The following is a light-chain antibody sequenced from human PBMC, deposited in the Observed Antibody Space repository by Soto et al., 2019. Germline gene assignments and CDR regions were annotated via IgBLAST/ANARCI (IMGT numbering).Light chain of an antibody. Sequence: EIVMTQSPATLSVSPGERATLSCRASQSVNINLAWYQQKPGQAPRLLIYGTSTRATGVPARFSGSGSGTDFTLTISSLQPEDFATYYCQQSYSTPITFGQGTRLEI. J-gene: IGKJ5*01. CDR3: QQSYSTPIT. CDR2: GTS. V-gene: IGKV3-15*01. CDR1: QSVNIN.